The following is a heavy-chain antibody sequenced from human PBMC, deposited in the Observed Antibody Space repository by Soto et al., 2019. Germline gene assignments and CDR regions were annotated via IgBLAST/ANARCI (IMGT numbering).Heavy chain of an antibody. CDR3: ARDWGTPGRGSAVGYYYHYGMDV. Sequence: VQLVESGGGLVQPGGSLRLSCLASEFTFNTYWMNWVRQAPGRGLEWVANIKDDGSEKNYVDSVKGRFTNSRENAKKFMDLQMKSLGGEDTAVDFCARDWGTPGRGSAVGYYYHYGMDVWGQGTTVTGSS. D-gene: IGHD3-16*01. J-gene: IGHJ6*02. V-gene: IGHV3-7*05. CDR2: IKDDGSEK. CDR1: EFTFNTYW.